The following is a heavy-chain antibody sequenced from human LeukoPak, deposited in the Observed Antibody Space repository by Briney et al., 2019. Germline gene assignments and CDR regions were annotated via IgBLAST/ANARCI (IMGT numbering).Heavy chain of an antibody. D-gene: IGHD1-26*01. CDR1: GGTFSSYA. CDR2: IIPIFGTA. V-gene: IGHV1-69*13. Sequence: SVKVSCKTSGGTFSSYATSWVRQAPGQGLEWMGGIIPIFGTANYAQKFQGRVTITADESTSTAYMELSSLRSEDTAVYYCARGLREGAATFDDAFDIWGRGTMVTVSS. J-gene: IGHJ3*02. CDR3: ARGLREGAATFDDAFDI.